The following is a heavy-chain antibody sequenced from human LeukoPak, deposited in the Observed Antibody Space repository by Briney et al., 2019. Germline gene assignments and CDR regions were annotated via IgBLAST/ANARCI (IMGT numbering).Heavy chain of an antibody. J-gene: IGHJ6*03. CDR1: GGSFSGYY. CDR3: ARKARGITMVQGVIYYYYYMDV. D-gene: IGHD3-10*01. V-gene: IGHV4-34*01. CDR2: INHSGST. Sequence: SETLSLTCAVYGGSFSGYYWSWIRQPPGKGLEWIGEINHSGSTNYNPSLKSRVTISVDTSKNQFSLKLSSVTAADTAVYYCARKARGITMVQGVIYYYYYMDVWGKGTTVTVSS.